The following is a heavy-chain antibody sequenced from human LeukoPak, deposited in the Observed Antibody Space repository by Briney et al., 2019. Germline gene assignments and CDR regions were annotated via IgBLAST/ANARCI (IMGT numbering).Heavy chain of an antibody. V-gene: IGHV4-59*01. Sequence: PSETLSLTCSVSGDSISSYYWSWIRQSPGKGLEWIGFIYYSGSTNYNPSLKSRVAISLDKSKSQPSLRLTSVTDADTAVYYCAREISVGLSGTLFDYWGQGTLVTVSS. CDR3: AREISVGLSGTLFDY. D-gene: IGHD1-26*01. CDR1: GDSISSYY. CDR2: IYYSGST. J-gene: IGHJ4*02.